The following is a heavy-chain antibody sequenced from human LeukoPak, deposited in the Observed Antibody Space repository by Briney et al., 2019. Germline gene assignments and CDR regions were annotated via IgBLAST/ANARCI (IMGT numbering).Heavy chain of an antibody. CDR3: ARDIVVVPAAIRWFDP. CDR2: INPNSGGT. D-gene: IGHD2-2*01. CDR1: GYTFTGYY. Sequence: ASVTVSCKASGYTFTGYYMHWVRQAPGQGLEWMGWINPNSGGTNYAQKFQGRVTMTRDTSISTAYMELSRLRSDGTAVYYCARDIVVVPAAIRWFDPWGQGTLVTVSS. J-gene: IGHJ5*02. V-gene: IGHV1-2*02.